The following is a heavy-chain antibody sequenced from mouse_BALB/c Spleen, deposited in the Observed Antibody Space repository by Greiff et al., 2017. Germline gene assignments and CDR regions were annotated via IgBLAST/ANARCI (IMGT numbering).Heavy chain of an antibody. CDR3: ARMINYAMDY. CDR2: IDTSDSYT. V-gene: IGHV1-69*01. Sequence: VQLQQPGAELVMPGASVKMSCKASGYTFTDYWMHWVKQRPGQGLEWIGAIDTSDSYTSYNQKFKGKATLTVDESSSTAYMQLSSLTSEDSAVYYCARMINYAMDYWGQGTSVTVSS. D-gene: IGHD2-4*01. CDR1: GYTFTDYW. J-gene: IGHJ4*01.